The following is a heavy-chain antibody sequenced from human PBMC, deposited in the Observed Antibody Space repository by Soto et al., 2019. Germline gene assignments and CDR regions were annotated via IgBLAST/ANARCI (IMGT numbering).Heavy chain of an antibody. Sequence: EVHLVESGGGLVQPGGSLILSCAASGFTFSNYWMVWVRQAPRKGLVWVSRIIGDGVYTTYADSVKGRFTISRDNAKNTVYLQMNSLRVEDTAVYYCARGILGSGTANDHWGQGTLVTVSS. CDR2: IIGDGVYT. CDR3: ARGILGSGTANDH. CDR1: GFTFSNYW. J-gene: IGHJ4*02. D-gene: IGHD3-10*01. V-gene: IGHV3-74*03.